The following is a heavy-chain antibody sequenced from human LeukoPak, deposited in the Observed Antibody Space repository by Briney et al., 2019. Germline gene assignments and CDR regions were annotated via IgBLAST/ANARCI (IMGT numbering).Heavy chain of an antibody. D-gene: IGHD6-19*01. CDR3: ARARYPGIAVAGTQDY. CDR2: ISYDGSNK. Sequence: GRSLRLSCAASGFTFSSYAMHWVRQAPGKGLEWVAVISYDGSNKYYADSVKGRFTISRDNSKNTLYLQMNSLRAEDTAVYYCARARYPGIAVAGTQDYWGQGTLVTVS. CDR1: GFTFSSYA. J-gene: IGHJ4*02. V-gene: IGHV3-30*04.